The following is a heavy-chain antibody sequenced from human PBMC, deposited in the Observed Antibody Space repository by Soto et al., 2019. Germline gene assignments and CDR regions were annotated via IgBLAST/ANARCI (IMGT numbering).Heavy chain of an antibody. CDR1: GFTFSSYG. V-gene: IGHV3-30*18. D-gene: IGHD6-19*01. CDR3: AKEQFSGWSEYAFDI. Sequence: GGSLRLSCAASGFTFSSYGMHWVRQAPGKGLEWVAVISYDGSNKYYADSVKGRFTISRDNSKNTLYLQMNSLRAEDTAVYYCAKEQFSGWSEYAFDIWGQGTMVTVS. J-gene: IGHJ3*02. CDR2: ISYDGSNK.